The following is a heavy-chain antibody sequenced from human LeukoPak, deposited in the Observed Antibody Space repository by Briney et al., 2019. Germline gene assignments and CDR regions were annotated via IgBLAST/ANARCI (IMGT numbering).Heavy chain of an antibody. J-gene: IGHJ3*02. V-gene: IGHV1-2*02. CDR2: INPNSGGT. D-gene: IGHD2-15*01. CDR1: GYTFTGYY. CDR3: ARGPGYCSSGSCSNLAFDI. Sequence: ASVKVSCKPSGYTFTGYYMHWVRQAPGQGLEWMGWINPNSGGTNYAQKFQGRVTMTRDTSISTAYMELSRLRSDDTAVYYCARGPGYCSSGSCSNLAFDIWGQGTMVTVSS.